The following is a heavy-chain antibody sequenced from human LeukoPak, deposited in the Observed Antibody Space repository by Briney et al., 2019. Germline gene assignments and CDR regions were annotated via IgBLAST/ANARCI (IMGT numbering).Heavy chain of an antibody. CDR1: GYSFTNYW. CDR2: ISPDGSDT. D-gene: IGHD6-13*01. Sequence: GESLKISCKGSGYSFTNYWIGWVRQMPGKGLEWMGIISPDGSDTRYSPSFQGQVTISADKSITTAYLQWSSLKASDTAMYYCARLTSSWSFDYWGQGALVTVSS. CDR3: ARLTSSWSFDY. J-gene: IGHJ4*02. V-gene: IGHV5-51*01.